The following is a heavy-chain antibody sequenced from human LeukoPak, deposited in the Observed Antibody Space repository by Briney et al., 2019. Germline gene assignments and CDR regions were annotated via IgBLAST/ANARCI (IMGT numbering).Heavy chain of an antibody. D-gene: IGHD2-8*01. V-gene: IGHV5-10-1*01. J-gene: IGHJ3*02. Sequence: PGESLKISCKGSGYSFTSYWISWVRQMPGKGLEWMGRIDPSDSYTNYSTSFQGHVTISDTKSIRTAILQWSSLKASATAFFYCASLVGYCTNGVCPPDAFDIWGQGTKVTVSS. CDR2: IDPSDSYT. CDR3: ASLVGYCTNGVCPPDAFDI. CDR1: GYSFTSYW.